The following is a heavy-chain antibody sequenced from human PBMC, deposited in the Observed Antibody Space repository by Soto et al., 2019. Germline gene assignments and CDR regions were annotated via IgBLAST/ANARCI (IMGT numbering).Heavy chain of an antibody. CDR2: IYHSGST. Sequence: SETLSLTCTVSGGSISSGDYYWSWIRQPPGKGLEWIGYIYHSGSTYYNPSLKSRVTISVDTSKNQFSLKLSSVTAADTAVYYCARGGDSSSSILCFDPWGQGTLVTVSS. CDR3: ARGGDSSSSILCFDP. J-gene: IGHJ5*02. D-gene: IGHD6-6*01. CDR1: GGSISSGDYY. V-gene: IGHV4-30-4*01.